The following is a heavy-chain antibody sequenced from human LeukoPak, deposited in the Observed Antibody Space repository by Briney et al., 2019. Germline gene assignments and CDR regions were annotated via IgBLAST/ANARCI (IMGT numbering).Heavy chain of an antibody. Sequence: ASVKVSCKASGYTFTGYYMHWVRQAPGQGPEWMGWINPNSGGTDYAQKFQGRVTMTRDTSINTAYMELSSLRSDDTAVYYCARGRYCSDGNCYHNWFDPWDQGTLVTVSS. CDR3: ARGRYCSDGNCYHNWFDP. V-gene: IGHV1-2*02. CDR1: GYTFTGYY. D-gene: IGHD2-15*01. J-gene: IGHJ5*02. CDR2: INPNSGGT.